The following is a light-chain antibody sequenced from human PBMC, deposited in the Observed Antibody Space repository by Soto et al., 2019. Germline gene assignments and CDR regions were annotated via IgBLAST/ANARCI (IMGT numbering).Light chain of an antibody. V-gene: IGLV2-11*01. J-gene: IGLJ3*02. CDR1: SSDVGDYNY. Sequence: QSVLTQPRSVSGSPGQSVTISYTGTSSDVGDYNYVSWYQQYPGKAPKLVIYDVSKRPSGVPDRFSGSKSGNTASLTISGLQAEDEADYYCCSFAGSYTFWVFGGGTKVTVL. CDR3: CSFAGSYTFWV. CDR2: DVS.